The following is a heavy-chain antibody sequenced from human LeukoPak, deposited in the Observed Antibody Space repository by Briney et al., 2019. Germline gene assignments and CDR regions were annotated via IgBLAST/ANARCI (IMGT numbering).Heavy chain of an antibody. D-gene: IGHD1-26*01. V-gene: IGHV4-31*03. CDR2: IYYSGST. CDR1: GGSISSGGHY. J-gene: IGHJ3*02. Sequence: PSETLSLTCTVSGGSISSGGHYWSWIRQHPGKGLEWIGYIYYSGSTYYNPSLKSRVTISVDTSKNQFPLKLSSVTAADTAVYYCACYSGSYSPPTDPADAFDIWGQGTMVTVSS. CDR3: ACYSGSYSPPTDPADAFDI.